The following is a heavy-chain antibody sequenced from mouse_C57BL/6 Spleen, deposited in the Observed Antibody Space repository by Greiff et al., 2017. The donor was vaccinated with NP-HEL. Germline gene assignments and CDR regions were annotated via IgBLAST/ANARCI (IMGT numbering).Heavy chain of an antibody. CDR2: IYPGSGNT. CDR3: ARTDYGSSNYAMDY. Sequence: VQLQQSGPELVKPGASVKISCKASGYSFTSYYIHWVKQRPGQGLEWIGWIYPGSGNTKYNEKFKGKATLTADTSSSTAYMQLSSLTSEDSAVYYCARTDYGSSNYAMDYWGQGTSVTVSS. CDR1: GYSFTSYY. V-gene: IGHV1-66*01. D-gene: IGHD1-1*01. J-gene: IGHJ4*01.